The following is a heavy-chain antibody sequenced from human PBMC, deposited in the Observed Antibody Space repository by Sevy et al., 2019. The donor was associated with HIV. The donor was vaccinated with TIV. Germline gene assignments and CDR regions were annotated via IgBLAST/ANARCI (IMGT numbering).Heavy chain of an antibody. CDR2: IYTSGST. D-gene: IGHD3-10*01. CDR1: GGSISSYY. V-gene: IGHV4-4*07. J-gene: IGHJ6*02. Sequence: SETLSLTCTVSGGSISSYYWSWIRQPAGKGLEWIGRIYTSGSTNYNPSLKSRVTMSVDTSKNQFSLKLSSVTAADTAVYYCARDNLEYYGSGSYYRRYYYYYYGMDVWGQGTTVTVSS. CDR3: ARDNLEYYGSGSYYRRYYYYYYGMDV.